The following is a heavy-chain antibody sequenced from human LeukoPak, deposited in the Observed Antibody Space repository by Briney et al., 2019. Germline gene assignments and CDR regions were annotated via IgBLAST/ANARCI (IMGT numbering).Heavy chain of an antibody. CDR3: AKDGDYDYVWGSYREGFS. D-gene: IGHD3-16*02. J-gene: IGHJ4*02. CDR1: GGSFSGYY. V-gene: IGHV3-23*01. CDR2: ISGSGGST. Sequence: SSETLSLTCAVYGGSFSGYYWSWVRQAPGKGLEWVSAISGSGGSTYYADSVKGRFTISRDNSKNTLYLQMNSLRAEDTAVYYCAKDGDYDYVWGSYREGFSWGQGTLVTVSS.